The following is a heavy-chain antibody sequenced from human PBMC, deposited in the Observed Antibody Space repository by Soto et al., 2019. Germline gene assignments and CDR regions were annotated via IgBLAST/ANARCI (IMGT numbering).Heavy chain of an antibody. CDR2: IKQDGSEK. CDR1: GFTFSTYW. J-gene: IGHJ4*02. CDR3: ARRVGSVDY. D-gene: IGHD6-25*01. V-gene: IGHV3-7*01. Sequence: PGGSLRLSCAASGFTFSTYWMSWVRQAPGKGLEWVANIKQDGSEKYYVDSVKGRFTISRDNAKNSLFLQMNSLRADDTAVFYCARRVGSVDYWGQGTLVTVSS.